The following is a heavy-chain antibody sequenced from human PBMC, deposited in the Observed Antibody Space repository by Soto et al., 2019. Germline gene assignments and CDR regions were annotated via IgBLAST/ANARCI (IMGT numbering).Heavy chain of an antibody. D-gene: IGHD6-19*01. CDR1: GFTFSSYA. CDR3: ARDRSSSGWSPFDY. V-gene: IGHV3-30-3*01. CDR2: ISYDGSNK. J-gene: IGHJ4*02. Sequence: QVQLVESGGGVVQPGRSLRLSCAASGFTFSSYAMHWVRQAPGKGLEWVAVISYDGSNKYYADSVKGRFTISRDNSKNTLYLQMNSLRAEDTAVYYCARDRSSSGWSPFDYWGQGTLVTVSS.